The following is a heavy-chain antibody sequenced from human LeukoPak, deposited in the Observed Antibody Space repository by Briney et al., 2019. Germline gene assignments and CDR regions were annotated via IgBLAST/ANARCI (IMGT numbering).Heavy chain of an antibody. V-gene: IGHV3-30*18. D-gene: IGHD6-13*01. CDR2: ILSDGRNK. J-gene: IGHJ4*02. Sequence: GGSLRLSCAASGFTFSSDAMHWVRQAPGKGLEWVAIILSDGRNKYYADSVKGRFTISRDNSKNTLYLQMNSLRAEDTALYYCAKDRRNSWTTDYWGQGTLVTVSS. CDR3: AKDRRNSWTTDY. CDR1: GFTFSSDA.